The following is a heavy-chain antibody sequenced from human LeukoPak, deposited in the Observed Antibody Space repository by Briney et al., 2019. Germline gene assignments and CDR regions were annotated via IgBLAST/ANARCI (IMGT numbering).Heavy chain of an antibody. CDR3: ARAPYDILTGYSLNWFDP. V-gene: IGHV3-30*03. J-gene: IGHJ5*02. Sequence: GGSLRLSCAASGFTFSSYSMNWVRQAPGKGLEWVAVISYDGSNKYYADSVKGRFTISRDNSKNTLYLQMNSLRAEDTAVYYCARAPYDILTGYSLNWFDPWGQGTLVTVSS. CDR2: ISYDGSNK. D-gene: IGHD3-9*01. CDR1: GFTFSSYS.